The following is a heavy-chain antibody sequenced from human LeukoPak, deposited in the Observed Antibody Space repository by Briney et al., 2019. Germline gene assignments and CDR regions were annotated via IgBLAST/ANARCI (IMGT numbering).Heavy chain of an antibody. CDR2: IYHSGST. J-gene: IGHJ4*02. CDR1: GYSISSGYY. V-gene: IGHV4-38-2*02. Sequence: SETLSLTCTVSGYSISSGYYWGWIRQPPGKGLEWIGSIYHSGSTYYNPSLKSRVTISVDTSKNQFSLKLSSVTAADTAVYYCARDAYYYGSGSYQPYYFDYWGQGTLVTVSS. CDR3: ARDAYYYGSGSYQPYYFDY. D-gene: IGHD3-10*01.